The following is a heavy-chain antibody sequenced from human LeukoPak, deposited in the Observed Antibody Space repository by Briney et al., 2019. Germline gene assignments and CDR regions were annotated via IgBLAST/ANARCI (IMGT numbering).Heavy chain of an antibody. D-gene: IGHD2-21*01. CDR3: ARRNIARYQYCGGDCSIPDY. CDR1: GYTFTSYD. Sequence: ASVKVSCKASGYTFTSYDINWVRQATGQGLEWMGWMNPNSGNTGYAQKFQGRVTMTRNTSISTAYMELSSLRSEDTAVYYCARRNIARYQYCGGDCSIPDYWGQGTLVTVSS. CDR2: MNPNSGNT. V-gene: IGHV1-8*01. J-gene: IGHJ4*02.